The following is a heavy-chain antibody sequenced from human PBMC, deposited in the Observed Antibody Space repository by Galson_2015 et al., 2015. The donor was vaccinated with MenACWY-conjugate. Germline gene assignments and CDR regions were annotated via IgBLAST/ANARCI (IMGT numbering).Heavy chain of an antibody. CDR3: ARWAYCSGGSCHRYDH. V-gene: IGHV3-7*03. D-gene: IGHD2-15*01. J-gene: IGHJ4*02. CDR1: GFTFSSHW. CDR2: IKQDGSDK. Sequence: SLRLSCAASGFTFSSHWMSWVRQAPGKGLEWVANIKQDGSDKYYVDSVKGRFTISRDNAKNSLYLQMNSLRAEDTAIYYCARWAYCSGGSCHRYDHWGQGPLVTVSS.